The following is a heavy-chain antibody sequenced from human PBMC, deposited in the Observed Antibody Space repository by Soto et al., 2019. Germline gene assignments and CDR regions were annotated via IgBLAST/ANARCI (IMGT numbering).Heavy chain of an antibody. CDR1: GYTFDSNW. Sequence: GESLKISCQTAGYTFDSNWIGWVRQMPGKGLEWMGIIYPGDSETRYSPSFQGQVTFSVDRSFKTAYLQWRSLQASDTAMYFCAKDQSGGSLSLDYWGQGTLVTVSS. CDR2: IYPGDSET. CDR3: AKDQSGGSLSLDY. D-gene: IGHD1-26*01. J-gene: IGHJ4*02. V-gene: IGHV5-51*01.